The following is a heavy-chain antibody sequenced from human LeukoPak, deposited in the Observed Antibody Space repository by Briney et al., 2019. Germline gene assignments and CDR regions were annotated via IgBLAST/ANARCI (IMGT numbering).Heavy chain of an antibody. D-gene: IGHD1-26*01. J-gene: IGHJ5*02. CDR3: ARGRGVGATSWFDP. CDR1: GGSISSYY. CDR2: IYTSGST. V-gene: IGHV4-4*07. Sequence: SETLSLTCTVSGGSISSYYWSWIRQPAGKGLEWIGRIYTSGSTNYNPSLKSRVTMSVDTSKNQFSLKLSSVTAADTAVYYCARGRGVGATSWFDPWGQGTLVTVSS.